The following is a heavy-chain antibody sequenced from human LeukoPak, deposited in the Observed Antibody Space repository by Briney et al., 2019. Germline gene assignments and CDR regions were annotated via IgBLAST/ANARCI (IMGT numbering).Heavy chain of an antibody. V-gene: IGHV3-30-3*01. D-gene: IGHD2-15*01. CDR3: ARGYRCSGGSCWGGDY. J-gene: IGHJ4*02. CDR1: GFTFSSYA. CDR2: ISYDGSNK. Sequence: GGSLRLSCAASGFTFSSYAMHWVRQAPGKGLEWVAVISYDGSNKYYADSVKGRFTISRDNSKNTLYLQTNSLRAEDTAVYYCARGYRCSGGSCWGGDYWGQGTLVTVSS.